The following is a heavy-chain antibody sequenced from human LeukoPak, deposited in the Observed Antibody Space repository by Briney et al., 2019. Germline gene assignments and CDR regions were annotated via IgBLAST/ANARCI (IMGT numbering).Heavy chain of an antibody. CDR1: GGSFSGFY. CDR2: INHIGST. D-gene: IGHD2-2*01. V-gene: IGHV4-34*01. Sequence: SETLSLTCAVHGGSFSGFYWCWMRQPPGKGLEWIGEINHIGSTNYNASLKSRVTISVHTSKNQFSLKLSSVPAADTAVYYCARGRRSIVAVPAASPFDPWGQGTLVTVSS. CDR3: ARGRRSIVAVPAASPFDP. J-gene: IGHJ5*02.